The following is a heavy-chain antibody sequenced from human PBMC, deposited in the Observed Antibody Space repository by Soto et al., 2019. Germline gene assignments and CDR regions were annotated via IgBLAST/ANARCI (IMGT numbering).Heavy chain of an antibody. V-gene: IGHV3-7*01. CDR2: IKQDGSEK. D-gene: IGHD2-2*01. J-gene: IGHJ5*02. CDR1: GSTFSSYW. CDR3: AREYAGGYLGAYNWFDP. Sequence: PGGSLRLSCAASGSTFSSYWMSWVRQAPGKGLEWVANIKQDGSEKYYVDSVKGRFTISRDNAKNSLYLQMNSLRAEDTAVYYCAREYAGGYLGAYNWFDPWGQGTLVTVSS.